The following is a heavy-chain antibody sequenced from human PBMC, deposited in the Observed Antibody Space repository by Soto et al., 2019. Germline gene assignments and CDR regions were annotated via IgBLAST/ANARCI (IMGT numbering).Heavy chain of an antibody. J-gene: IGHJ6*02. Sequence: SGPTLVNPTETLTLTCTFSGFSITSPGMSVSWIRQPPGRALEWLALIERGDDDKYYSTSLKTRLTISKDTRKNQVVLTMANMDPADTATYYCARSIRGPRKFNGMDVWGQGTTVT. V-gene: IGHV2-70*13. CDR2: IERGDDDK. CDR3: ARSIRGPRKFNGMDV. CDR1: GFSITSPGMS. D-gene: IGHD1-20*01.